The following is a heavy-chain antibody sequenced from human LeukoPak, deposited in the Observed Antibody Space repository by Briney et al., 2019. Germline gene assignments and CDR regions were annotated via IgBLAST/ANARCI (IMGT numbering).Heavy chain of an antibody. CDR2: IYTGGNT. J-gene: IGHJ3*02. Sequence: GGSLRLSCAASGFIASSNYMNWVRQAPGKGLEWVSVIYTGGNTYYADSVKGRFTISRDNSKNTLYLQMHSLRAEDTAVYYCASPSSGQSFDIWGQGTMVTVSS. D-gene: IGHD6-19*01. CDR1: GFIASSNY. V-gene: IGHV3-53*01. CDR3: ASPSSGQSFDI.